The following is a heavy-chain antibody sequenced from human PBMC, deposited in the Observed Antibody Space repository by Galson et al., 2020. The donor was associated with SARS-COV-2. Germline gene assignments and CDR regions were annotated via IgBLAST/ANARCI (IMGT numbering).Heavy chain of an antibody. CDR2: TSYTGST. J-gene: IGHJ4*02. CDR3: ARGRTEITMIVVVFTSSSINFDY. D-gene: IGHD3-22*01. V-gene: IGHV4-59*01. CDR1: VGSTNSYY. Sequence: SQTLSLTCTVSVGSTNSYYWSWIRHPSGMGLEWLGHTSYTGSTVYSPSLKSRITISLSTSKNQFSLKLSSVTAADTAVYYCARGRTEITMIVVVFTSSSINFDYWGQGTPVTVSS.